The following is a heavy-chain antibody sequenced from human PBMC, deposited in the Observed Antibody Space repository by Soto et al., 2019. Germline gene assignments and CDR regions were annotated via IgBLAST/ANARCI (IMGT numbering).Heavy chain of an antibody. CDR2: FYYSENT. D-gene: IGHD2-2*01. V-gene: IGHV4-39*01. CDR1: GGSISSRSYS. J-gene: IGHJ6*02. Sequence: QLQLQESGPGLLKPSETLSLTCSVSGGSISSRSYSWGWIRQPPGEGLEWIGTFYYSENTYYNPSLTSRVSISVDTSKNQLSLKVSSVTAADTAVYYCAKLAGYCSGNSCHGDYAMDVWGQGTTVTVSS. CDR3: AKLAGYCSGNSCHGDYAMDV.